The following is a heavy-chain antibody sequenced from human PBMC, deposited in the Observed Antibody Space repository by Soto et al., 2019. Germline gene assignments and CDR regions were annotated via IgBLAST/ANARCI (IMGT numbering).Heavy chain of an antibody. CDR2: IIPIFGTP. CDR1: GGTFSSYA. V-gene: IGHV1-69*06. J-gene: IGHJ4*02. Sequence: GASVKVSCKASGGTFSSYAIDWVRQAPGQGLEWMGGIIPIFGTPNYAQKFQGRVTITADKSTSTAYMEVRSLRSEDTAVYYCARGWETVGATTPFAYWGQGTLVTVSS. D-gene: IGHD1-26*01. CDR3: ARGWETVGATTPFAY.